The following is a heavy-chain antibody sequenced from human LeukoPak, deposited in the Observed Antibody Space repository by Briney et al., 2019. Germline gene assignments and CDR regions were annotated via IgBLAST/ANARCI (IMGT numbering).Heavy chain of an antibody. V-gene: IGHV3-21*01. CDR3: VRDYGGTSGYFDF. D-gene: IGHD4-23*01. J-gene: IGHJ4*02. CDR2: ISGKGTYI. CDR1: GFLFSSYT. Sequence: PGESLRLSCTGSGFLFSSYTMNWVRQAPGRGLDWVSSISGKGTYIYDADSVKGRFTISRDNAKNSLYLEMNSLRVEDTAIYYCVRDYGGTSGYFDFWGQGALVTVSS.